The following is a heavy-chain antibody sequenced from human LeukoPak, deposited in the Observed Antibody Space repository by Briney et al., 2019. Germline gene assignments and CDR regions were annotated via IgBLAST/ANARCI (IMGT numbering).Heavy chain of an antibody. V-gene: IGHV3-30-3*01. CDR3: ARDFGPYYDILTGYYNTDYFDY. CDR1: GFTFSTYW. D-gene: IGHD3-9*01. Sequence: GGSLRLSCAASGFTFSTYWMSWVRQAPGKGLEWVAVISYDGSNKYYADSVKGRFTISRDNSKNTLYLQMNSLRAEDTAVYYCARDFGPYYDILTGYYNTDYFDYWGQGTLVTVSS. CDR2: ISYDGSNK. J-gene: IGHJ4*02.